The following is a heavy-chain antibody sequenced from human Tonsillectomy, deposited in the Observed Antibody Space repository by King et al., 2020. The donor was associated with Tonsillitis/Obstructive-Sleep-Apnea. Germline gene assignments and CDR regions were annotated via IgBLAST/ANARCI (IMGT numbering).Heavy chain of an antibody. CDR2: IYYTGST. Sequence: VQLQESGPGLVKPSETLSLTCTVSGGSLSTYYWSWIRQPPGKGLEWIGYIYYTGSTNYNPSLKSRVTISVDTSKNQFSLKLSPVTAADTAVYYCARGYYYYYMDVWGKGTTVTVSS. CDR3: ARGYYYYYMDV. J-gene: IGHJ6*03. V-gene: IGHV4-59*01. CDR1: GGSLSTYY.